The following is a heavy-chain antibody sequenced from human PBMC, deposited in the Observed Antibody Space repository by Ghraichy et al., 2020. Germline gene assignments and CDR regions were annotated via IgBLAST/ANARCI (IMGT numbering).Heavy chain of an antibody. CDR1: GFTFSDFW. Sequence: GGSLRLSCAASGFTFSDFWMAWVRHVPGIGLEWVATINQDGGEKSYVDSVKGRFTVSRDNAKTLLYLQMISLRAEDTAVYYCARDIVADGLFLDYWGQGTLVTVSS. V-gene: IGHV3-7*04. D-gene: IGHD6-13*01. CDR2: INQDGGEK. CDR3: ARDIVADGLFLDY. J-gene: IGHJ4*02.